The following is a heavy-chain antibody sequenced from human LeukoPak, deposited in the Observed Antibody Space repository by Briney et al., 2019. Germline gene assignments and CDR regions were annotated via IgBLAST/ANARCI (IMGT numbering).Heavy chain of an antibody. CDR3: ARGGTAARFDP. V-gene: IGHV4-34*01. D-gene: IGHD2-21*02. J-gene: IGHJ5*02. CDR2: INHSGST. CDR1: GGSVSSYY. Sequence: PSETLSLTCTVSGGSVSSYYWSWVRQPPGEGLEWIGEINHSGSTNYNPSLKSRVTISVDTSKNQFSLKLSSATAADTAVYYCARGGTAARFDPWGQGTLVTVSS.